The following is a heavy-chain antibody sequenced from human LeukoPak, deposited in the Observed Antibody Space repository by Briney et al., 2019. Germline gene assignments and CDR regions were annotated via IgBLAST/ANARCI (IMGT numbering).Heavy chain of an antibody. CDR3: AKLYQLLWGDHDAFDI. Sequence: PGGSLRLSCAASGFTFSSYGMHWVRQAPGRGLEWVAFIRYDGSNKYYADSVKGRFTISRDNSKNTLYLQMNSLRAGDTAVYYCAKLYQLLWGDHDAFDIWGQGTMVTVSS. CDR2: IRYDGSNK. J-gene: IGHJ3*02. CDR1: GFTFSSYG. D-gene: IGHD2-2*01. V-gene: IGHV3-30*02.